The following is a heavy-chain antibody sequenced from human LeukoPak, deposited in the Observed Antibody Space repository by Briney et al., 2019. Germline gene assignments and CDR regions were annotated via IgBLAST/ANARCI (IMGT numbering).Heavy chain of an antibody. Sequence: ASVKVSCKASGYTFTNNYLHWVRQAPGQGLEWMGMIYPGDGSTSYAQNFQGRVTVTRDTSTTTVHMELRGLRSEDTAVYYCARDQEGFDYWGQGTVVTVSS. CDR3: ARDQEGFDY. V-gene: IGHV1-46*01. CDR1: GYTFTNNY. J-gene: IGHJ4*02. CDR2: IYPGDGST.